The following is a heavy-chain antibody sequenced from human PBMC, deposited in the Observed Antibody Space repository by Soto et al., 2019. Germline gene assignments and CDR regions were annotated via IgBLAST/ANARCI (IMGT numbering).Heavy chain of an antibody. CDR2: IYASGTT. V-gene: IGHV4-4*07. CDR1: GGSIRGSH. J-gene: IGHJ5*02. Sequence: TLSLTCIVSGGSIRGSHWSWIRQSAAKGLEWIGRIYASGTTNYNPSLKTRVTMSVDASKNQFSLDLKSVTAADAAVYYCVKNYRSDGPGWFDPWGQGILVTVSS. CDR3: VKNYRSDGPGWFDP. D-gene: IGHD3-16*02.